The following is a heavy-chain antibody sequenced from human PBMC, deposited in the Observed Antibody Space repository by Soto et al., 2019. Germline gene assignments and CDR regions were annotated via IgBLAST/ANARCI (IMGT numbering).Heavy chain of an antibody. Sequence: QVQLQESGPGLVKPSETLSLTSTVSGGSISSYYWSWIRQPPGKGLEWIGYIYYSGSTNYNPSLKSRVTISVDTSKNQFSLKLSSVTAADTAVYYCAKNYGNAFDIWGQGTMVTVSS. J-gene: IGHJ3*02. CDR2: IYYSGST. V-gene: IGHV4-59*01. CDR1: GGSISSYY. D-gene: IGHD3-10*01. CDR3: AKNYGNAFDI.